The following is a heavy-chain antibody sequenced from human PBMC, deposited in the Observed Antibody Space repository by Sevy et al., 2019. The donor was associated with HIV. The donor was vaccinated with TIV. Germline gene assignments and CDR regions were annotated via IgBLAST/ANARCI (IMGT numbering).Heavy chain of an antibody. Sequence: GSLRLSCAASGFTFSSYAMSWVRQAPGKGLEWVSAISGSGGSTYYADSVKGRFTISRDNSKNTLYLQMNSLRAEDTAVYYCAKDGQDIVVVPAAIPNWFDPWGQGTLVTVSS. V-gene: IGHV3-23*01. CDR2: ISGSGGST. CDR1: GFTFSSYA. CDR3: AKDGQDIVVVPAAIPNWFDP. J-gene: IGHJ5*02. D-gene: IGHD2-2*02.